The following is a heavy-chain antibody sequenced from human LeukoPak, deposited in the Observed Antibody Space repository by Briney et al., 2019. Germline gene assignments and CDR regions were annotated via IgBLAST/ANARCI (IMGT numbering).Heavy chain of an antibody. V-gene: IGHV4-39*07. CDR1: GGSISSSSYY. CDR3: ARGGDLAYYDFWCGYSNWFDP. CDR2: IYHSGST. Sequence: PSETLSLTCTVSGGSISSSSYYWGWIRQPPGKGLEWIGSIYHSGSTYYNPSLKSRVTISVDTSKNQFSLKLSSVTAADTAVYYCARGGDLAYYDFWCGYSNWFDPWGQGTLVTVSS. D-gene: IGHD3-3*01. J-gene: IGHJ5*02.